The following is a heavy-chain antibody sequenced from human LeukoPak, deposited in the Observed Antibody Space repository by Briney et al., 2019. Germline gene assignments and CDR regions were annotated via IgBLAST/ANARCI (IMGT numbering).Heavy chain of an antibody. CDR3: ASEPYSSGRP. D-gene: IGHD3-22*01. Sequence: GGSLRLSCAASGFTFSSYAMHWVRQAPGKGLEWVAVISYDGNNKYYADSVKGRFTISRDNSKNTLYLQMNSLRAEDTAVYYCASEPYSSGRPWGQGTLVTVSS. V-gene: IGHV3-30-3*01. CDR2: ISYDGNNK. J-gene: IGHJ5*02. CDR1: GFTFSSYA.